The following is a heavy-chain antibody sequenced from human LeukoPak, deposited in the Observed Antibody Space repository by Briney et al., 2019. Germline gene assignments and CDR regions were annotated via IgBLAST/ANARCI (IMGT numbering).Heavy chain of an antibody. CDR3: ARDERNYGSGTYPPGDY. Sequence: SETLSLTCTVSGYSISSGYYWGWIRQPPGKGLEWIGSIYHSGSTYYNPSLKSRVTISVDTSKNQFSLKLTSVTAADTALYYCARDERNYGSGTYPPGDYWGRGPLVTVSS. V-gene: IGHV4-38-2*02. CDR2: IYHSGST. J-gene: IGHJ4*02. D-gene: IGHD3-10*01. CDR1: GYSISSGYY.